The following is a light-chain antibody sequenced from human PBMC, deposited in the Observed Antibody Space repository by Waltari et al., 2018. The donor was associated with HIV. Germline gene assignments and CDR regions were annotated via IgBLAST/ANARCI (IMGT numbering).Light chain of an antibody. CDR1: SSNVGGNT. J-gene: IGLJ2*01. V-gene: IGLV1-44*01. CDR2: SSH. Sequence: QSVLTQPPSTSGNPGQRVTISCSGSSSNVGGNTVNWYQYLPGVDPKVLIYSSHQRPSGVPDRFAGSKSGTSAFLAISGLQSEDEAHYYCSTWDDSLNGVVFGGGTKVTVL. CDR3: STWDDSLNGVV.